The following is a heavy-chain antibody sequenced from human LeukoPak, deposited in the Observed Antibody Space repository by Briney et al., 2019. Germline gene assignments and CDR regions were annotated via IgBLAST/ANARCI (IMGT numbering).Heavy chain of an antibody. CDR3: ASPPITIFGVVIPN. V-gene: IGHV3-48*04. CDR2: ISSSSSTI. Sequence: PGGSLRLSCAASGFTFSSYSMNWVRQAPGKGLEWVSYISSSSSTIYYADSVKGRFTISRDNAKNSLYLQMNSLRAEDTAVYYCASPPITIFGVVIPNWGQGTLVTVSS. CDR1: GFTFSSYS. D-gene: IGHD3-3*01. J-gene: IGHJ4*02.